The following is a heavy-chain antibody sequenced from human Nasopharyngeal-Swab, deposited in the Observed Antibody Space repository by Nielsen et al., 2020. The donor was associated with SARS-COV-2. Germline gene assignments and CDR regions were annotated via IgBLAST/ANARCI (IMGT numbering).Heavy chain of an antibody. V-gene: IGHV4-30-4*01. Sequence: SETLSLTCIVSSGSISSGDYYWSWLRQPPGKGLEWIGYMYYSGSPYYNPSLKSRITISVDTSKNHFSLRLSSVTAADTAVYYCARGRPITMVRGGKYYYAMDVWGQGTTVTVSS. CDR3: ARGRPITMVRGGKYYYAMDV. CDR1: SGSISSGDYY. CDR2: MYYSGSP. J-gene: IGHJ6*02. D-gene: IGHD3-10*01.